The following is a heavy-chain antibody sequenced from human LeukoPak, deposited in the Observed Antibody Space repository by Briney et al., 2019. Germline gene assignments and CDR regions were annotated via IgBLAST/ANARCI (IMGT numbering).Heavy chain of an antibody. CDR1: GFTFSSYA. CDR3: ARETRESSGWYEGY. CDR2: ISGSGGST. J-gene: IGHJ4*02. V-gene: IGHV3-23*01. D-gene: IGHD6-19*01. Sequence: GGSLRLSCAASGFTFSSYAMSWVRQAPGKGLEWVSAISGSGGSTYYADSVKGRFTISRDNAKNSMYLQMNSLRAEDTAVYYCARETRESSGWYEGYWGQGTLVTVSS.